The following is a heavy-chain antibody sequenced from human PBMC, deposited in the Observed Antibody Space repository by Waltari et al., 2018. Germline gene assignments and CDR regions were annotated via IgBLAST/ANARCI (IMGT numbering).Heavy chain of an antibody. J-gene: IGHJ5*02. CDR3: ASRSPGFWSGYYRWFDP. V-gene: IGHV4-34*01. CDR2: INHSGST. Sequence: QVQLQQWGAGLLKPSETLSLTCAVYGGSFSGYYWSWIRQPPGKGLEWIGEINHSGSTNHTPSLKSRVTISVDTSKYQFSLKLSSVTAADTAVYYCASRSPGFWSGYYRWFDPWGQGTLVTVSS. CDR1: GGSFSGYY. D-gene: IGHD3-3*01.